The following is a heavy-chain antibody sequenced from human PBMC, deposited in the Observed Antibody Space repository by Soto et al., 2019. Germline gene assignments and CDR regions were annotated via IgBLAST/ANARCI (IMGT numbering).Heavy chain of an antibody. J-gene: IGHJ1*01. CDR1: GYSFTGQW. CDR3: ARHCGPYNRELLH. D-gene: IGHD1-1*01. V-gene: IGHV5-51*01. Sequence: GESLKISCKGYGYSFTGQWIAWVRQMPGKGLEWMGIIYPGDSDTRYSPSFQGQVTMSADKSINTAYLQWSSLKASDTATYYCARHCGPYNRELLHWGQGTLVTVSS. CDR2: IYPGDSDT.